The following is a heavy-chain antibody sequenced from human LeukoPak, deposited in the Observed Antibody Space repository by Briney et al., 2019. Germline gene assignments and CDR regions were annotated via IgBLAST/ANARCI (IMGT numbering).Heavy chain of an antibody. CDR2: ISSSSSYI. D-gene: IGHD1-26*01. Sequence: GGSLRLSCAASGFTFSSYSMNWVRQAPGKGLEWVSSISSSSSYIYYTDSVKGRFTISRDNAKKSLYLQMNSLRAEDTAVYYCARDTRGSYNYYYYMDVWGKGTTVTVSS. V-gene: IGHV3-21*01. CDR1: GFTFSSYS. J-gene: IGHJ6*03. CDR3: ARDTRGSYNYYYYMDV.